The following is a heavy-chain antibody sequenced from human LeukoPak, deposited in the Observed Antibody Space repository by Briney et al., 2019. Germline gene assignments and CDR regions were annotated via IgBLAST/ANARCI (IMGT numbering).Heavy chain of an antibody. V-gene: IGHV4-39*01. CDR3: ARHVGRYDFWNADY. CDR2: VYYSGST. J-gene: IGHJ4*02. CDR1: GGSISSSSYY. D-gene: IGHD3-3*01. Sequence: SETLSLTCTVSGGSISSSSYYWGWGWIRQPPGKGLEWIGTVYYSGSTYYNPSLKSRVTISVDTSKNQFSLKLSSATAADTAVYYCARHVGRYDFWNADYWGQGTLVTVSS.